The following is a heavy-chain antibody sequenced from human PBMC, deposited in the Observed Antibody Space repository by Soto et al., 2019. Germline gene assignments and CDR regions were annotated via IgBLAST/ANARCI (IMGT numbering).Heavy chain of an antibody. CDR1: GFTFSSYW. D-gene: IGHD2-15*01. CDR2: INSDGSST. J-gene: IGHJ5*02. V-gene: IGHV3-74*01. Sequence: EVQMVESGGGLVQPGGSLRLSCAASGFTFSSYWMHWVRHAPVKWLGWVSRINSDGSSTSYADSVKGRFTISRDNAKNTLYRQMNSLRAEDTAVYYCARSIAAGGNWFAPWGQGTLVTVS. CDR3: ARSIAAGGNWFAP.